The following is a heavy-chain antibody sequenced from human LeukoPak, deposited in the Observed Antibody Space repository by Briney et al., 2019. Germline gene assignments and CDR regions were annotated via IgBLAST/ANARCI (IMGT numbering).Heavy chain of an antibody. Sequence: SETLSLTCTVSGGSISSGSYYWGWIRQPPGKGLEWIGSIYYSGSTYYNPSLKSRITVSLDTSKNQFSLELSSVTAADTAVYYCARDKTFEVVNFFDYWGQGTLVTVSS. D-gene: IGHD3-3*01. V-gene: IGHV4-39*07. CDR3: ARDKTFEVVNFFDY. J-gene: IGHJ4*02. CDR1: GGSISSGSYY. CDR2: IYYSGST.